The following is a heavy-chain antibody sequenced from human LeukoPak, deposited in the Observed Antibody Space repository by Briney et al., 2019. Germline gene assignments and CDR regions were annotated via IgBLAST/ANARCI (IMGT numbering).Heavy chain of an antibody. V-gene: IGHV3-30*18. Sequence: WGALGLSCESPGCTLCSYGMDWVRQAPGKGLGGVSVISYDGGNKHYADSLKGRFTISRHNYKNTLYLQMYSLRADDTAVYYCAKVGVLEWLSHPLDYYYGM. CDR1: GCTLCSYG. CDR2: ISYDGGNK. J-gene: IGHJ6*01. CDR3: AKVGVLEWLSHPLDYYYGM. D-gene: IGHD3-3*01.